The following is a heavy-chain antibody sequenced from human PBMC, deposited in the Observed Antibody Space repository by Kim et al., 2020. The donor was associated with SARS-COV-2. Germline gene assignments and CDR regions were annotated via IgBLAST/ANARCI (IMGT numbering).Heavy chain of an antibody. J-gene: IGHJ4*02. Sequence: YADAVKGRFTISRDNAKNSRYLQMNNLRAEDTAVYYCARPLQVGATGGLLYWGQGTLVTVSS. V-gene: IGHV3-11*04. CDR3: ARPLQVGATGGLLY. D-gene: IGHD1-26*01.